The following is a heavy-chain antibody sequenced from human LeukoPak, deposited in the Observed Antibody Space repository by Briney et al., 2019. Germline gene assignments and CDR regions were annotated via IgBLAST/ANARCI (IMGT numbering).Heavy chain of an antibody. V-gene: IGHV4-31*03. D-gene: IGHD1-14*01. Sequence: SQTLSLTCTVSGGSISSGGYYWSWIRQPPGKGLEWIGEINHSGSTNYNPSLKSRVTISVDTSKNQFSLKLSSVTAADTAVYYCAIPSHPYRKLDYWGQGILVTVSS. CDR2: INHSGST. CDR1: GGSISSGGYY. J-gene: IGHJ4*02. CDR3: AIPSHPYRKLDY.